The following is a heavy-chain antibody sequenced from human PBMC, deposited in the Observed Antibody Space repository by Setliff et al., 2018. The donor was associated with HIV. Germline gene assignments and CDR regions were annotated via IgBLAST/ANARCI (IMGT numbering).Heavy chain of an antibody. CDR2: INSRGSGT. CDR3: VGPNYEDPQGGH. V-gene: IGHV3-23*01. D-gene: IGHD1-7*01. J-gene: IGHJ1*01. Sequence: GGSLRLSCVGSGFTFSTFAMSWVRQAPGKGLEWVSDINSRGSGTYYAESVKGRFFVSRDNSRNTLLLQMNSLRVEDTAVYYCVGPNYEDPQGGHWGQGALVTVSS. CDR1: GFTFSTFA.